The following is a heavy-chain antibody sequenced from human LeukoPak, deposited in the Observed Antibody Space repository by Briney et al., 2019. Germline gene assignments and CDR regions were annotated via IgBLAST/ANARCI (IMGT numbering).Heavy chain of an antibody. CDR2: ISYSGGT. Sequence: PSQTLSLTCTVSGGSISSGGCYWSWIRQHPGPGLEWIGCISYSGGTYYNPSLKSRVIISIDTSKNQFSLILSSVTSADTAVYYCARGTTIFGVVIANPNWFDPWGQGTLVTVSS. CDR3: ARGTTIFGVVIANPNWFDP. D-gene: IGHD3-3*01. V-gene: IGHV4-31*03. J-gene: IGHJ5*02. CDR1: GGSISSGGCY.